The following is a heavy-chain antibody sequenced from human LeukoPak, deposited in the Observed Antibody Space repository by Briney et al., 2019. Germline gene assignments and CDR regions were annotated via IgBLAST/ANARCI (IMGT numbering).Heavy chain of an antibody. CDR2: ITGSGYDT. J-gene: IGHJ4*02. Sequence: GGSLRLSCAASGFSFSTYVMSWVCQAPGKGLEWLSVITGSGYDTNSADSVKGRVTISRDNSKNTLYLQMNSLRAEDTAVYYCAKNLRVSIHDGIDHWARETLVTVSS. CDR1: GFSFSTYV. CDR3: AKNLRVSIHDGIDH. V-gene: IGHV3-23*01. D-gene: IGHD1-1*01.